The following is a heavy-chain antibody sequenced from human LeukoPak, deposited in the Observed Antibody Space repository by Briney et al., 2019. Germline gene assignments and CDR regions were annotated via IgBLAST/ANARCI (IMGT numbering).Heavy chain of an antibody. CDR1: GYTFTGYY. J-gene: IGHJ6*03. CDR3: ARLLSYSSSWYGGHYYYMDV. CDR2: INPNSGGT. Sequence: ASVKVSCKASGYTFTGYYMHWVRQAPGQGLEWMGWINPNSGGTNYAQKFQGRVTMTRDTSISTAYMELSRLRSDDTAVYYCARLLSYSSSWYGGHYYYMDVWGKGTTVTVSS. D-gene: IGHD6-13*01. V-gene: IGHV1-2*02.